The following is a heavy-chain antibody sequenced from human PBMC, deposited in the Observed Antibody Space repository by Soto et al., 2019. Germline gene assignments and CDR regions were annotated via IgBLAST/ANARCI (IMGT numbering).Heavy chain of an antibody. CDR1: GSSISSGSYY. CDR3: ARDYMAVVD. D-gene: IGHD2-15*01. CDR2: IYHSGST. V-gene: IGHV4-31*02. Sequence: TLSLTXTVSGSSISSGSYYWSWIRQHPGKGLEWIGYIYHSGSTYYNPSLKSRATISLDTSKNQFSLKLSSVTAADTAVYYCARDYMAVVDWGQGTLVTVSS. J-gene: IGHJ4*02.